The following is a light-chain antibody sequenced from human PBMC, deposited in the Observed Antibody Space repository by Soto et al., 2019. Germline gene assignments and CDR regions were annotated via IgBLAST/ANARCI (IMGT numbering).Light chain of an antibody. V-gene: IGKV3-20*01. J-gene: IGKJ1*01. CDR1: QVISSN. Sequence: EVVMTQSPGALSVSPGEGATLFCRASQVISSNLAWYQQKPGQAPRLLIYDASSRATGIPDRFGGSGSGTAFTLTISRLEPEDFALYYCQQYGGSPQTFGRGTKVDIK. CDR2: DAS. CDR3: QQYGGSPQT.